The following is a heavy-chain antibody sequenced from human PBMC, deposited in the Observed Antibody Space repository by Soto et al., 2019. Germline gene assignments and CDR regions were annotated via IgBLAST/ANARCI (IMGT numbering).Heavy chain of an antibody. CDR3: AKGSCSGGSCYPHSEY. CDR1: GFTFSNYA. D-gene: IGHD2-15*01. Sequence: PGGSLRLSCAASGFTFSNYAMSWAHQAPGKGLEWVSGTSGSGISTYYADSVKGRFTISRDNSKNRLYLQMNSLRAEDTAVYYCAKGSCSGGSCYPHSEYWGQGTLVTVSS. CDR2: TSGSGIST. V-gene: IGHV3-23*01. J-gene: IGHJ4*02.